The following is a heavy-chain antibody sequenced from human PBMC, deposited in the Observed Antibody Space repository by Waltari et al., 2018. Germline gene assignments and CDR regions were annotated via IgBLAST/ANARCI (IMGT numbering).Heavy chain of an antibody. Sequence: QVQLVQSGAEVKKPGASVKVSCKASGYTFTGYYMHWVRQAPGQGLEWMGWINPNSGGTNYAQKFQGRVIMTRDTSISTAYMELSRLRSDDTAVYYCASLCSSTSCSHYYYYGMDVWGQGTTVTVSS. J-gene: IGHJ6*02. V-gene: IGHV1-2*02. CDR2: INPNSGGT. D-gene: IGHD2-2*01. CDR1: GYTFTGYY. CDR3: ASLCSSTSCSHYYYYGMDV.